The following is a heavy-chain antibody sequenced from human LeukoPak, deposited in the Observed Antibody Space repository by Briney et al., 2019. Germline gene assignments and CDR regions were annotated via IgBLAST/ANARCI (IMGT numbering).Heavy chain of an antibody. D-gene: IGHD2-21*02. CDR1: GYTLTELS. CDR2: FDPEDGET. J-gene: IGHJ3*02. CDR3: ASGGTYCGGDCALGAFDI. Sequence: ASVKVSCKVSGYTLTELSMHWVRQAPGKGLEWMGGFDPEDGETIYAQKFQGRVTMTEDTSTDTAYMELSSLRSEDTAVYYCASGGTYCGGDCALGAFDIWGQGTMVTVSS. V-gene: IGHV1-24*01.